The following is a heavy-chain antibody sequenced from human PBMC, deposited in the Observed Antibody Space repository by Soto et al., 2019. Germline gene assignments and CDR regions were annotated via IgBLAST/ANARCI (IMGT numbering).Heavy chain of an antibody. Sequence: GGSLRLSCAASGFCFSSSGVPWVRQAPGKGLEWVAVIWYDGNKKYYGDSVRGRFTISRDNSKNTLYLEMNSLRAEDTAVYYFVLDPTGFLDYWGQGPLVTVSS. J-gene: IGHJ4*02. CDR2: IWYDGNKK. CDR3: VLDPTGFLDY. CDR1: GFCFSSSG. D-gene: IGHD3-9*01. V-gene: IGHV3-33*03.